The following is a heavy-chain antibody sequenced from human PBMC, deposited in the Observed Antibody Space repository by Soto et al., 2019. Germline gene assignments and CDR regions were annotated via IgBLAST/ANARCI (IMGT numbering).Heavy chain of an antibody. CDR3: ARDPSIYVWGSYRYWYFDL. J-gene: IGHJ2*01. Sequence: SETLSLTCTVSGYSISSGYYWGWIRQPPGKGLEWIGSIYHSGSTYYNPSLKSRVTISVDTSKNQFSLKLSSLTAADTAVYYCARDPSIYVWGSYRYWYFDLWGRGTLVTVSS. CDR1: GYSISSGYY. V-gene: IGHV4-38-2*02. CDR2: IYHSGST. D-gene: IGHD3-16*02.